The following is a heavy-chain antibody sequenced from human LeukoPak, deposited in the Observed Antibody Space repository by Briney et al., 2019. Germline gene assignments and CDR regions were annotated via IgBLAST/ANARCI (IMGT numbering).Heavy chain of an antibody. CDR2: IYYSGST. D-gene: IGHD6-19*01. V-gene: IGHV4-59*01. CDR3: ARGQIAVAGTVDYGMDV. Sequence: SETLSLTCTVSGGPISSYYWSWIRQPPGKGLEWIGYIYYSGSTNYNPSLKSRVTISVDTSKNQFSLKLSSVTAADTAVCYCARGQIAVAGTVDYGMDVWGKGTTVTVSS. CDR1: GGPISSYY. J-gene: IGHJ6*04.